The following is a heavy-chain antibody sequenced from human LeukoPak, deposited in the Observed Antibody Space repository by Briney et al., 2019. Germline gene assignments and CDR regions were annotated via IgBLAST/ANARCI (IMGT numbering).Heavy chain of an antibody. CDR3: ARLSTVLRYFDWSSLDAFDI. CDR1: GGSFSGYY. D-gene: IGHD3-9*01. J-gene: IGHJ3*02. Sequence: NASETLSLTCAVYGGSFSGYYWSWIRQPPGKGLEWIGEINHSGSTNYNPSLKSRVTISVDTSKNQFFLKLSSVTAADTAVYYCARLSTVLRYFDWSSLDAFDIWGQGTMVTVSS. CDR2: INHSGST. V-gene: IGHV4-34*01.